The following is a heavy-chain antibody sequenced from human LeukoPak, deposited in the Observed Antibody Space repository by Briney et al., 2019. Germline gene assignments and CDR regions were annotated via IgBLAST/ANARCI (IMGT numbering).Heavy chain of an antibody. CDR1: GYTFTSYD. J-gene: IGHJ3*02. Sequence: VASVKVSCKASGYTFTSYDINWVRQATGQGLEWMGWMNPNSGNTGYAQKFQGRVTMTRNTSIGTVYMELSSLRSEDTAVYYCARGTSNCSSTSCYYAFDIWGQGTMVTVSS. V-gene: IGHV1-8*01. CDR2: MNPNSGNT. D-gene: IGHD2-2*01. CDR3: ARGTSNCSSTSCYYAFDI.